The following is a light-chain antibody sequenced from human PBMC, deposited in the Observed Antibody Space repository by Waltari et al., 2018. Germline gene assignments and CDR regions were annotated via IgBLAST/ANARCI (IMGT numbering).Light chain of an antibody. CDR2: AAS. J-gene: IGKJ5*01. V-gene: IGKV1-12*01. CDR3: QQANTFPFT. Sequence: DIQMTQSPSSVSASVGDRVTITCRASQGLGRWLAWYQQKPGKAPKFRIYAASSLQSGVPSRFSGSGSGTDFTLTINSLQPEDFATYYCQQANTFPFTFGQGTRLEIK. CDR1: QGLGRW.